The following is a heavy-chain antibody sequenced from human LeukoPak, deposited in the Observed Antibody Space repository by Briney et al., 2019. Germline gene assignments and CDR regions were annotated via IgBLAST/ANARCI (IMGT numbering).Heavy chain of an antibody. CDR3: ASRRDLRGSGSYYIFDY. J-gene: IGHJ4*02. CDR2: IIPIFGTA. Sequence: ASVKVSCKASGGTFSSYAISWVRQAPGQGLEWMGGIIPIFGTANYAQKFQGRVTITADESTSTAYMELSSLRSEDTAVYYCASRRDLRGSGSYYIFDYWGQGTLVTVSS. CDR1: GGTFSSYA. D-gene: IGHD3-10*01. V-gene: IGHV1-69*13.